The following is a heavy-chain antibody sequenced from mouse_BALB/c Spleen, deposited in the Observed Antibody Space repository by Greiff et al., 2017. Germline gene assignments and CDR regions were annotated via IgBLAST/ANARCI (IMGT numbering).Heavy chain of an antibody. CDR3: ARDRDGSSPYYAMDY. D-gene: IGHD1-1*01. V-gene: IGHV7-3*02. Sequence: EVQVVESGGGLVQPGGSLRLSCATSGFTFTDYYMSWVRQPPGKALEWLGFIRNKANGYTTEYSASVKGRFTISRDNSQSILYLQMNTLRAEDSATYYCARDRDGSSPYYAMDYWGQGTSVTVSS. CDR1: GFTFTDYY. CDR2: IRNKANGYTT. J-gene: IGHJ4*01.